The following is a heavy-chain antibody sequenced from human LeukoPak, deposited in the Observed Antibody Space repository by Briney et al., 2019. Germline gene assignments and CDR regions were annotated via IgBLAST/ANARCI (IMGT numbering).Heavy chain of an antibody. Sequence: PGGSLRLSCAASGFSFTGYAMSWVRQAPGKGLEWVSVVSGSGATAFYADSVKGRFTTSRDNSLDRLFLQMNSLRADDTAVYFCANGSRGYNSGYLDYWGQGALVTVSS. J-gene: IGHJ4*02. V-gene: IGHV3-23*01. CDR1: GFSFTGYA. CDR3: ANGSRGYNSGYLDY. CDR2: VSGSGATA. D-gene: IGHD6-19*01.